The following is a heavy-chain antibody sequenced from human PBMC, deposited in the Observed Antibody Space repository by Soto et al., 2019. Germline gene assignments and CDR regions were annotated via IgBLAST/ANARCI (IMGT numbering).Heavy chain of an antibody. CDR1: GGSISSGGYY. J-gene: IGHJ5*02. D-gene: IGHD2-21*02. V-gene: IGHV4-31*03. CDR3: ARREVAYCGGDCYSHWFDP. CDR2: IYYSGST. Sequence: SETLSLTCTVSGGSISSGGYYWSWIRQHPGKGLEWIGYIYYSGSTYYNPSLKGRVTISVDTSKNQFSLKLSSVTAADTAVYYCARREVAYCGGDCYSHWFDPWGQGTLVTVS.